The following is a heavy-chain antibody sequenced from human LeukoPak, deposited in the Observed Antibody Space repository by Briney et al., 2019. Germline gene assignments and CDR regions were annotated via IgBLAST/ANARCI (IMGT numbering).Heavy chain of an antibody. D-gene: IGHD2-15*01. CDR3: GRGWAVDF. J-gene: IGHJ4*02. V-gene: IGHV3-9*01. Sequence: GGSLRLSCAASGFTFDDYAMHWVRQAPGKGLEWVSGISWNSGSIGYADSVKGRFTTSRDNAKNSLYLQMNSLRVEDTAVYYCGRGWAVDFWGQGTLVTVSS. CDR2: ISWNSGSI. CDR1: GFTFDDYA.